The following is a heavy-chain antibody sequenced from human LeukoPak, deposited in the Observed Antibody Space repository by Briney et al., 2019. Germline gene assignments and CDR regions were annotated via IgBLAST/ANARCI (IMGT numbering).Heavy chain of an antibody. Sequence: PSQTLSLTCTVSGGSISSGGYYWSWIRQHPGKGLEWIGYIYYSGSTYYNPSLKSRVTISLDTSKNQFSLKLSSVTAVDTAVYYCASGRMDWFDPWGQGTLVTVSS. CDR1: GGSISSGGYY. J-gene: IGHJ5*02. CDR2: IYYSGST. D-gene: IGHD1-14*01. CDR3: ASGRMDWFDP. V-gene: IGHV4-31*03.